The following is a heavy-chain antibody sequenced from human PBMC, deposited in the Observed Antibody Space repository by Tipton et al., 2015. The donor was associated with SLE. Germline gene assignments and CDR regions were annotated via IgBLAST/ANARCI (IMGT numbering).Heavy chain of an antibody. D-gene: IGHD2-15*01. Sequence: SLRLSCAASGFAVTSYYMNWVRQAPGRGLEWVSLIYKTGGTHYADSVEGRFTISRDNFNNTLYLQMNSLKPEDTAIYYCARIADNGSDLWGQGTMVTVSS. J-gene: IGHJ3*01. V-gene: IGHV3-53*05. CDR3: ARIADNGSDL. CDR2: IYKTGGT. CDR1: GFAVTSYY.